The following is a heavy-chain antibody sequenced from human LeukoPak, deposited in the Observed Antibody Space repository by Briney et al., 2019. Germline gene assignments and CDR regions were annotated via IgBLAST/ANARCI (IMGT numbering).Heavy chain of an antibody. CDR3: ASRNYYDSSGYYPPVY. D-gene: IGHD3-22*01. Sequence: PSETLSLTCAVYGGSFSGYYWSWIRQPPGKGLEWIGEINHSGSTNYNPSLKSRVTISVDTSKNQFSLKLSSVTAADTAVYYCASRNYYDSSGYYPPVYWGQGTLVTVSS. J-gene: IGHJ4*02. CDR2: INHSGST. V-gene: IGHV4-34*01. CDR1: GGSFSGYY.